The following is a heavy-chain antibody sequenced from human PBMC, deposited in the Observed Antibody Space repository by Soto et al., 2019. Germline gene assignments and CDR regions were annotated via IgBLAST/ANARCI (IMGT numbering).Heavy chain of an antibody. CDR2: ISYDGSNK. J-gene: IGHJ4*02. CDR1: GFTFSSYA. D-gene: IGHD1-26*01. Sequence: QVQLVESGGGVVQPGRSLRLSCAASGFTFSSYAMHWVRQAPGKGLEWVAVISYDGSNKYYADSVKGRFTISRDNSKNTLYLQMNSLRAEDTAVYYCARDGGGVGAASVLDYWGQGTLVTVSS. V-gene: IGHV3-30-3*01. CDR3: ARDGGGVGAASVLDY.